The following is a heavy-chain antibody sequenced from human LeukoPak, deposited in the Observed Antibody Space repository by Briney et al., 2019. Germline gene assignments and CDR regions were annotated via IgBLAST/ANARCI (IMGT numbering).Heavy chain of an antibody. CDR2: INPNSGGT. CDR1: GYTFTGYY. CDR3: ARSQRAGCNVYHFDY. J-gene: IGHJ4*02. V-gene: IGHV1-2*02. D-gene: IGHD5-24*01. Sequence: GASVKVSCKASGYTFTGYYMHWVRQAPGQGLEWMGWINPNSGGTNYAQKFQGRVTMTRDTSISTAYMELSRLRSDDTAVYYCARSQRAGCNVYHFDYWGQGTLVTVSS.